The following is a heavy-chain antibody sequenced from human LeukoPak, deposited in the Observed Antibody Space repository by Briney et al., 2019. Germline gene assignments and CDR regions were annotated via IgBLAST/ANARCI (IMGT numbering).Heavy chain of an antibody. V-gene: IGHV4-61*02. Sequence: PSETLSLTCTVSGGSISSGSYHWSWIRQPAGKALEWIGRIYPSGSTNYDPSLKSRVTISIDTSKNQFSLKLTSVTAADTAVYYCARLLNTESGYYLSFDYWGQGTLVTVSS. CDR3: ARLLNTESGYYLSFDY. D-gene: IGHD3-3*01. CDR2: IYPSGST. J-gene: IGHJ4*02. CDR1: GGSISSGSYH.